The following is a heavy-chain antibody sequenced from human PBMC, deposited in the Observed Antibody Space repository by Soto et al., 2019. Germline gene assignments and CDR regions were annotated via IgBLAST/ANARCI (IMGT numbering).Heavy chain of an antibody. Sequence: PSETLSLTCTVSGGSVSSGSYYWSWIRQPPGKGLEWIGYIFHTGITDYNPSVKSRVTISIDKSRNLFSLNLTSVTAADTAVYYCARDRYFYDSRGYYRTLDSWAQGTLVTVSS. J-gene: IGHJ5*01. CDR1: GGSVSSGSYY. V-gene: IGHV4-61*03. CDR2: IFHTGIT. CDR3: ARDRYFYDSRGYYRTLDS. D-gene: IGHD3-22*01.